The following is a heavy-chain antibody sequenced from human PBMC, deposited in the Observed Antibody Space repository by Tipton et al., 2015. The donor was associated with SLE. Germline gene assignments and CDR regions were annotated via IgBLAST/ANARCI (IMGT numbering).Heavy chain of an antibody. CDR1: GGSFNGYS. V-gene: IGHV4-34*01. Sequence: TLSLTCAVSGGSFNGYSWSWVRQSPGKGLEWIGEISHSRTTNYNPSLKSRVSMSLDTSTNQFSLRLSSVTAADTAVYYCTRGGSGYSLNWGQGTLVTVSS. CDR2: ISHSRTT. CDR3: TRGGSGYSLN. D-gene: IGHD3-22*01. J-gene: IGHJ4*02.